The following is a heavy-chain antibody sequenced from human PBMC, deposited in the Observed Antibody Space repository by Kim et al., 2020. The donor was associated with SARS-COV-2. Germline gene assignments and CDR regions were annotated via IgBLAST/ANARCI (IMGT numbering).Heavy chain of an antibody. J-gene: IGHJ5*02. CDR3: ARGGWVGGSYYNWFDP. D-gene: IGHD1-26*01. Sequence: ASVKVSCKASGYTFTSYGISWVRQAPGQGLEWMGWISAYNGNTNYAQKLQGRVTMTTDTSTSTAYMELRSLRSDDTAVYYCARGGWVGGSYYNWFDPWGQGTLVTVSS. CDR1: GYTFTSYG. CDR2: ISAYNGNT. V-gene: IGHV1-18*04.